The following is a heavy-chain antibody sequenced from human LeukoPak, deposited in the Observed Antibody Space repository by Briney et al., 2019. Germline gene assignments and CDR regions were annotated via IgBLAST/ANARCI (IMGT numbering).Heavy chain of an antibody. J-gene: IGHJ6*02. D-gene: IGHD2-15*01. CDR2: IYYSGST. Sequence: SETLSLTCTVSGGSISSYYWSWIQQPPGKGLEWIGYIYYSGSTNYNPSLKSRVTISVDTSKNQFSLKLSSVTAADTAVYYCARDLRYCSGGSCRYYYYGMDVWGQGTTVTVSS. CDR1: GGSISSYY. CDR3: ARDLRYCSGGSCRYYYYGMDV. V-gene: IGHV4-59*01.